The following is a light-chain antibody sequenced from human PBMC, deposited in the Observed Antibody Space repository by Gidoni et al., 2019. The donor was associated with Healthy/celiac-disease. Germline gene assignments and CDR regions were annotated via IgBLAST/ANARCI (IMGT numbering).Light chain of an antibody. CDR2: DAS. CDR1: QSVSSY. CDR3: QQRSNWPT. V-gene: IGKV3-11*01. Sequence: DIVLTQSPATLSFSPGERATLSCSASQSVSSYLAWYQQKPGQAPRLLIYDASNRATGIPARFSGSGSGTDFTLTISSLEPEDFAVYYCQQRSNWPTFGGGTKVEIK. J-gene: IGKJ4*01.